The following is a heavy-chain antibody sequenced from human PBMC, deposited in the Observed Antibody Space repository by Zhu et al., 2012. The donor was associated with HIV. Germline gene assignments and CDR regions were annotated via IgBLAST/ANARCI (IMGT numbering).Heavy chain of an antibody. J-gene: IGHJ5*02. Sequence: QVQLQQWGAGLLKPSETLSLTCAVYGGSFSGYYWTWIRQPPGKGLEWIGEINHSGSTNYNPSLKSRVTISVDTSKNQFSLKLSSVTAADTAVYYCVRGKVYDILTGYYNWFDPWGQGTLVTVSS. D-gene: IGHD3-9*01. V-gene: IGHV4-34*02. CDR2: INHSGST. CDR1: GGSFSGYY. CDR3: VRGKVYDILTGYYNWFDP.